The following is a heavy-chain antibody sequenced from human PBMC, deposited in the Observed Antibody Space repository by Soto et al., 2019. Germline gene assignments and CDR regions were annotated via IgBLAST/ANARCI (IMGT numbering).Heavy chain of an antibody. CDR2: ISGSGGST. CDR1: VFTFSSYA. V-gene: IGHV3-23*01. Sequence: PVGSLRLSCASSVFTFSSYAMSWVRQAPGKWLEWVSAISGSGGSTYYADSVKGRFTISRDNSKNTLYLQMNSMRAEDTAVYYCAKDRQYYYDSSGRGKNAFDSWGQGTIVTVSS. CDR3: AKDRQYYYDSSGRGKNAFDS. D-gene: IGHD3-22*01. J-gene: IGHJ3*02.